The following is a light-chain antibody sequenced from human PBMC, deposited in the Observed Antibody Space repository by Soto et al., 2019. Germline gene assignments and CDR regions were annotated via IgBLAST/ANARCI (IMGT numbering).Light chain of an antibody. CDR1: QRISNY. J-gene: IGKJ2*01. CDR2: AAS. V-gene: IGKV1-39*01. CDR3: QQSDSSPYP. Sequence: DIQMTQSPSSLSASVGDSVTIACRASQRISNYLNWYQQKPGRAPDLLIFAASILHSGVPSRFSGSGYGTDFTLTISSLQPEDFATYYCQQSDSSPYPFGQGTKLEI.